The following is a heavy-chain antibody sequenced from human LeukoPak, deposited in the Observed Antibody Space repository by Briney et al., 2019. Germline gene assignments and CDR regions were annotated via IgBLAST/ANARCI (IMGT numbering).Heavy chain of an antibody. D-gene: IGHD4-23*01. CDR1: GGTFSSYA. V-gene: IGHV1-69*05. Sequence: GASVKVSCKASGGTFSSYAISWVRQAPGQGLEWMGGIIPIFGTANYAQKFQGRVTITTDESTSTAYMELSGLRSEDTAVYYCASGKIYYYYYYMDVWGKGTSVTVSS. CDR3: ASGKIYYYYYYMDV. J-gene: IGHJ6*03. CDR2: IIPIFGTA.